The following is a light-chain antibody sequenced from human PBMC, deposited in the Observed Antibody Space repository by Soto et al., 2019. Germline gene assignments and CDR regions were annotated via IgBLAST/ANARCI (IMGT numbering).Light chain of an antibody. CDR1: QSISSY. CDR2: AAS. V-gene: IGKV1-39*01. Sequence: DVEMTQSPSSLSSCVADIFTITFLSSQSISSYLNWYQQKPGKAPKLLIYAASSLQSGVPSRFSGSGSGTDFTLTISSLQPEDFATYYCQQSYSTPQITFGQGTRLEIK. J-gene: IGKJ5*01. CDR3: QQSYSTPQIT.